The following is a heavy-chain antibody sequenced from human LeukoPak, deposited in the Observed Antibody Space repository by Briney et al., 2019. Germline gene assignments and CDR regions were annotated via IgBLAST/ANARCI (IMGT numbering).Heavy chain of an antibody. CDR3: ARQTGAGLFILP. CDR1: GGSISSYH. J-gene: IGHJ4*02. CDR2: IYYSGST. D-gene: IGHD3-3*01. V-gene: IGHV4-59*08. Sequence: SETLSLTCTVSGGSISSYHWSWIRQPPGKGLECIGYIYYSGSTKYNPSLKSRVTISVDTSKNQFSLILTSVTAADTAVYYCARQTGAGLFILPGGQGTLVTVSS.